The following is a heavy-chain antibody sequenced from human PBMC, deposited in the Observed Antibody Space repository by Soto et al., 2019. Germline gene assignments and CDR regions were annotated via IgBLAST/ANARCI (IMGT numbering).Heavy chain of an antibody. Sequence: GGSLRLSCAASGFTFTTYAMTWVRQAPGKGLVWVSTITKSGGGTSYVDSVRGRFTISRDNSKDMLYLQMNSLRAEDTAVYYCAKGLTLGANWGQGTLVTVSS. D-gene: IGHD1-26*01. CDR2: ITKSGGGT. CDR3: AKGLTLGAN. J-gene: IGHJ4*02. V-gene: IGHV3-23*01. CDR1: GFTFTTYA.